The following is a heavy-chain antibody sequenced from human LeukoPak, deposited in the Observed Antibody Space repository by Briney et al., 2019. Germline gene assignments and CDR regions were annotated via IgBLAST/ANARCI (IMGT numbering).Heavy chain of an antibody. D-gene: IGHD3-22*01. V-gene: IGHV1-46*04. CDR1: GYTFTNHF. Sequence: EASVRVSCKASGYTFTNHFLHWVRQAPGQGLEWIAVINPTEGGTSYAQNLQGRVTVTTDASTNIVYMNLSSLKSDDTAMYYCERGPLLGHDSSGPGFDIWGQGTLVTVSS. J-gene: IGHJ3*02. CDR3: ERGPLLGHDSSGPGFDI. CDR2: INPTEGGT.